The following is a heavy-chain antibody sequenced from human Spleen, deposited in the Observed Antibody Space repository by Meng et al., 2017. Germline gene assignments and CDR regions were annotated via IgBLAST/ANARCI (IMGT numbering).Heavy chain of an antibody. V-gene: IGHV3-74*01. CDR3: TRGSVAVSDKGDY. Sequence: SLKISCAATGFTFDDYAMLWVRRAPGKGLEWVSRINGDGLTTSYADSVKGRFTISRDNAKNTLYLQMNSLRAEDTAVYYCTRGSVAVSDKGDYWGQGTLVTVSS. J-gene: IGHJ4*02. D-gene: IGHD6-19*01. CDR1: GFTFDDYA. CDR2: INGDGLTT.